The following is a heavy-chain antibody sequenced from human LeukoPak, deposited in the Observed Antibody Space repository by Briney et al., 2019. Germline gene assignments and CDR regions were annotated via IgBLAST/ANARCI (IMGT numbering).Heavy chain of an antibody. Sequence: GGSLRLSCAASGFTFDDYAMHWVRQAPGKGLEWVSGISWNSGSIGYADSVKGRLTISRDNAKNSLYLQMNSLRAEDTALYYCAKDVSQQLVRGYVDYWGQGTLVTVSS. J-gene: IGHJ4*02. CDR3: AKDVSQQLVRGYVDY. V-gene: IGHV3-9*01. CDR2: ISWNSGSI. D-gene: IGHD6-13*01. CDR1: GFTFDDYA.